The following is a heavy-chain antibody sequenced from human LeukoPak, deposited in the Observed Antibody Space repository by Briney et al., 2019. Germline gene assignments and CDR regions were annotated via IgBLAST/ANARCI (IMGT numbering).Heavy chain of an antibody. CDR1: GGSISSSNYY. D-gene: IGHD4-17*01. CDR2: GSYSGKT. V-gene: IGHV4-39*01. CDR3: ARENRDVDYGDAHGNDFYIDV. Sequence: PSETLSLTCSVSGGSISSSNYYWGWIRQSPGKGLEWIGSGSYSGKTNYRSSLRSRVTISVGTSRNQFSLNLKFVTAADTGVYFCARENRDVDYGDAHGNDFYIDVWGIGTTVIVS. J-gene: IGHJ6*03.